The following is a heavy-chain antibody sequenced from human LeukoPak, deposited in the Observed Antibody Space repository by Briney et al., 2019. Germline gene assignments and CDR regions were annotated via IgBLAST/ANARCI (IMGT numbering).Heavy chain of an antibody. CDR3: ASPSLGRYFDWLSFFDI. J-gene: IGHJ3*02. CDR2: IIPILGIA. D-gene: IGHD3-9*01. V-gene: IGHV1-69*04. Sequence: EASVKVSWKASGGTFHSYAISWVRQAPGQGLEWMGRIIPILGIANYAQKFQGRVTITADKSTSTAYMELSSLRSEDTAVYYCASPSLGRYFDWLSFFDIWGQGTMVTVSS. CDR1: GGTFHSYA.